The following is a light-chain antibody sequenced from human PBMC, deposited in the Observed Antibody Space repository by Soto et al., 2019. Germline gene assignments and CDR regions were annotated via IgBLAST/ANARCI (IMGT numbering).Light chain of an antibody. J-gene: IGKJ4*01. V-gene: IGKV3-15*01. CDR2: GAS. Sequence: EIVMTQSPATLSVSPGERATLSCRARQSTYTNLAWYQHKPGQAPRLLIYGASTRATAIPARFSGSGSGTEFTLTISSLQSEYFAVYYCQQYNKWPLTFGGGTKVEIK. CDR1: QSTYTN. CDR3: QQYNKWPLT.